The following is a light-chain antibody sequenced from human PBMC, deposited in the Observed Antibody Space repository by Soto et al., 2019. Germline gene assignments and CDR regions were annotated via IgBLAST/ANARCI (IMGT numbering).Light chain of an antibody. CDR3: QHYGDSPT. V-gene: IGKV3-20*01. CDR2: ATS. CDR1: RSVTNTH. Sequence: IVLTQSPGTLSLSPGERATLSCRASRSVTNTHLSWYQHKPGQAPRLLLYATSTRAAAISARFSGSGSGTDFTLTIETLEPEDVAVYYCQHYGDSPTFGRGTKVDIK. J-gene: IGKJ1*01.